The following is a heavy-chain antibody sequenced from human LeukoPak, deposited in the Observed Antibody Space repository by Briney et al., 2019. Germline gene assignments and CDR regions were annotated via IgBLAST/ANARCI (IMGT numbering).Heavy chain of an antibody. D-gene: IGHD3-22*01. V-gene: IGHV3-23*01. Sequence: GGSLRLSCAASGFTFSTYAMNWVRQAPGKGLEWVSVISGSGGSTYYADSVKGRFTISRDNSKNTLYLQMNSLRVEDTAVYYCAKAGPASSGYLNWFDPWGQGTLVTVSS. CDR1: GFTFSTYA. CDR2: ISGSGGST. J-gene: IGHJ5*02. CDR3: AKAGPASSGYLNWFDP.